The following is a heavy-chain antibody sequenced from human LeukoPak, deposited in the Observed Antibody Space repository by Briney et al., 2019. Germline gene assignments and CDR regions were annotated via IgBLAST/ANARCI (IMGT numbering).Heavy chain of an antibody. D-gene: IGHD3-9*01. Sequence: GGSLRLSCAASGFTFSSYAMSWVRQAPGKGLEWVSAISGSGGSTYYADSVKGRFTISRDNSKNTLYLQMNSLRAEDTAVYYCAKGIALRYFDPPGRDYWGQGTLVTVSS. J-gene: IGHJ4*02. CDR2: ISGSGGST. V-gene: IGHV3-23*01. CDR1: GFTFSSYA. CDR3: AKGIALRYFDPPGRDY.